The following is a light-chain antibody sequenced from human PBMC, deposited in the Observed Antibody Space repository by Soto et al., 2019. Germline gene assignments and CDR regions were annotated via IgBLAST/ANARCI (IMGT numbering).Light chain of an antibody. Sequence: EIVLTQSPATLSLSPGERATLSCRASQSISSSLAWYQQKPGQAPRLLLYEASNSATGIPARFSGSGSGTDFTLPISNLEPEDFAVYFCQLRDNLPVTFRRGTGLAIK. CDR2: EAS. J-gene: IGKJ5*01. CDR3: QLRDNLPVT. CDR1: QSISSS. V-gene: IGKV3-11*01.